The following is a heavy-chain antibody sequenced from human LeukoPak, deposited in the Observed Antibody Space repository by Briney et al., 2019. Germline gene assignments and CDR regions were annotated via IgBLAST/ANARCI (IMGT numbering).Heavy chain of an antibody. Sequence: PGGSLRLSCAASGFTFSNCAMMWVRQAPGKGLECVSAIRGNSGDTYYADPVKGRFTISRDNSKNTLYLQMNSLTAEDTAVYYCARGGTWEISLAWFDPWGQGTLVTVSS. J-gene: IGHJ5*02. CDR2: IRGNSGDT. D-gene: IGHD3-16*02. CDR1: GFTFSNCA. CDR3: ARGGTWEISLAWFDP. V-gene: IGHV3-23*01.